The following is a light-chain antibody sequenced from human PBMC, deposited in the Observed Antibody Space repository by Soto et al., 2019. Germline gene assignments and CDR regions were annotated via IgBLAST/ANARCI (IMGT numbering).Light chain of an antibody. J-gene: IGLJ2*01. CDR3: AAWDDRLSGPGVV. Sequence: QLVLTQPPSGSGTPGQRVTISCSGSSSNVGSYYVYWYQQLPGTAPKLLIYRNNQRPSGVPDRFSGSKSGTSASLAISGLRSEDEADYYCAAWDDRLSGPGVVFGGGTKLTVL. CDR2: RNN. CDR1: SSNVGSYY. V-gene: IGLV1-47*01.